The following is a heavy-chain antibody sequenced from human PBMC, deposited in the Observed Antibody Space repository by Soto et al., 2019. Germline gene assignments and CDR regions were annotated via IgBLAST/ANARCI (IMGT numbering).Heavy chain of an antibody. Sequence: GGSLRLSCAASGFTFSSYGMHWVRQAPGKGLEWVAVIWYDGSNKYYADSVKGRFTISRDNSKNTLYLQMNSLRAEDTAVYYCAREGGSSGGSFDYWGQGTLVTVSS. CDR3: AREGGSSGGSFDY. J-gene: IGHJ4*02. CDR1: GFTFSSYG. D-gene: IGHD6-19*01. CDR2: IWYDGSNK. V-gene: IGHV3-33*01.